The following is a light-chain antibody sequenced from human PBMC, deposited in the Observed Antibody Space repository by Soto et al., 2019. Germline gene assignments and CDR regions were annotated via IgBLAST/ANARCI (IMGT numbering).Light chain of an antibody. CDR2: GAS. J-gene: IGKJ3*01. CDR3: QQYGKSPEIS. V-gene: IGKV3-20*01. Sequence: DIVLTQSPGTLSLSPGERATLSCRASQTINDNFLAWYQQKPGQSPRLLISGASIRAPGIPDRFSGSGSETDFTLTISRLEPEDFAFYYCQQYGKSPEISFGPGTKEDIK. CDR1: QTINDNF.